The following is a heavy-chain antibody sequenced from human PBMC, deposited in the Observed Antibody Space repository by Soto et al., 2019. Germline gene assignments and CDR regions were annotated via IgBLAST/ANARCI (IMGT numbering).Heavy chain of an antibody. J-gene: IGHJ4*02. Sequence: GGSLRLSCAASGLTFSNAWMSWVRQAPGKGLEWVGRIKSKTDGGTTDYAAPVKGRFTSSGDDSKNTLYLQMNSLKPEDTSVYYCTTERWNYGDYWGQGTLVTVSS. V-gene: IGHV3-15*01. CDR1: GLTFSNAW. D-gene: IGHD3-3*01. CDR2: IKSKTDGGTT. CDR3: TTERWNYGDY.